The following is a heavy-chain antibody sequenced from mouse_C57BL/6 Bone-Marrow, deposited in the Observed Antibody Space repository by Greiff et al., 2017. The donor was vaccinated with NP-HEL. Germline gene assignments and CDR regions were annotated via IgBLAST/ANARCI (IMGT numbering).Heavy chain of an antibody. V-gene: IGHV1-4*01. J-gene: IGHJ2*01. CDR2: INPSSGYT. CDR1: GYTFTSYT. D-gene: IGHD6-1*01. CDR3: ARCQGFDY. Sequence: VKLMESGAELARPGASVKMSCKASGYTFTSYTMHWVKQRPGQGLEWIGYINPSSGYTKYNQKFKDKATLTADKSSSTAYMQLSSLTSEDSAVYYCARCQGFDYWGQGTTRTVSS.